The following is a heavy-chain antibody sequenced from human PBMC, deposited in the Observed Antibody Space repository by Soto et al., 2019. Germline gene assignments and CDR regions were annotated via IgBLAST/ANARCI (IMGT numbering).Heavy chain of an antibody. Sequence: ASVKVSCEASGYTFTCYYMHWVRQAPGQGLEWMGWINPNSGGTNYAPKFQGWVTMTRDTSISTAYMELRRLRSDDTAEYYCARDHCSSTSCYTAFDYWGQGTLVTVSS. D-gene: IGHD2-2*02. J-gene: IGHJ4*02. CDR2: INPNSGGT. CDR1: GYTFTCYY. V-gene: IGHV1-2*04. CDR3: ARDHCSSTSCYTAFDY.